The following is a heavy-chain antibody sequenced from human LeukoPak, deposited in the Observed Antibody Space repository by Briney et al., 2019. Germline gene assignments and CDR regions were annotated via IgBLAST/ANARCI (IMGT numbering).Heavy chain of an antibody. V-gene: IGHV4-31*03. CDR2: IYYSGST. J-gene: IGHJ4*02. CDR3: ARRSGYDYYYFDY. D-gene: IGHD5-12*01. Sequence: SETLSLTCTVSGGSISSGGYYWSWLRQHPGKGLEWIGYIYYSGSTYYNPSLKSRVTISVDTSKNQFSLKLSSVTAADTAVYYCARRSGYDYYYFDYWGQGTLVTVSS. CDR1: GGSISSGGYY.